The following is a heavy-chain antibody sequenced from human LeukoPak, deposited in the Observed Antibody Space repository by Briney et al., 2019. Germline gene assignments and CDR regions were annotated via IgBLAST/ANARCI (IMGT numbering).Heavy chain of an antibody. CDR1: GYSISSGYY. V-gene: IGHV4-38-2*02. D-gene: IGHD6-13*01. CDR3: ARERNIAAAGSTMDAYYFDY. CDR2: IYYSGST. J-gene: IGHJ4*02. Sequence: PSETLSLTCTVSGYSISSGYYWGWIRQPPGKGLEWIGSIYYSGSTYYNPSLKSRVTISVDTSKNQFSLKLSSVTAADTAVYYCARERNIAAAGSTMDAYYFDYWGQGTLVTVSS.